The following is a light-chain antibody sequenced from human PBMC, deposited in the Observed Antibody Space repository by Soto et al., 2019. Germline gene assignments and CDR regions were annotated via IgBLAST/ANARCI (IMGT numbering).Light chain of an antibody. CDR1: QSISSN. V-gene: IGKV3-15*01. Sequence: EIVMTQSPVTLSVSPGERATLSCRASQSISSNLAWYQHKPGQAPRLLIFGASTRATDVPARFSGSGSGTEFTLTISSLQSEDFAVYYCQQSYSTRWTFGQGTKVEIK. J-gene: IGKJ1*01. CDR2: GAS. CDR3: QQSYSTRWT.